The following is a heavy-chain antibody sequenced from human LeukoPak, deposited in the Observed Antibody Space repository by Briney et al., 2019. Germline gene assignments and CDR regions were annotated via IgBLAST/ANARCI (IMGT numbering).Heavy chain of an antibody. CDR3: ARGIRDSFWSGYRNWFDP. CDR1: GGSFSGYY. CDR2: INHSGST. Sequence: PSETLSLTCAVYGGSFSGYYWSWIRQPPGKGLEWIGEINHSGSTNCNPSLKSRVTISVDTSKNQFSLKLSSVTAADTAVYYCARGIRDSFWSGYRNWFDPWGQGTLVTVSS. D-gene: IGHD3-3*01. J-gene: IGHJ5*02. V-gene: IGHV4-34*01.